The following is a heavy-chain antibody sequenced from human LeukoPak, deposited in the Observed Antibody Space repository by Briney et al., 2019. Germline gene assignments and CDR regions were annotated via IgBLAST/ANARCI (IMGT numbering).Heavy chain of an antibody. CDR3: AREREAALCYDY. CDR1: GGTFSRSS. V-gene: IGHV1-46*01. CDR2: INPSGSST. J-gene: IGHJ4*02. Sequence: ASVKVSCKASGGTFSRSSISWVRQAPGQGLEWMGIINPSGSSTSNAQKFQGRVTMTRDTSTSTVYMELSSLRSEDTAVYYCAREREAALCYDYWGQGTLVTVSS. D-gene: IGHD2-21*01.